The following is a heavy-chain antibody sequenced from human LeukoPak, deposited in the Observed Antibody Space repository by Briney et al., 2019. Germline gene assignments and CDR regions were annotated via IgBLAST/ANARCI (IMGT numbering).Heavy chain of an antibody. CDR1: GGSFSGYY. CDR2: INHSGST. J-gene: IGHJ5*02. D-gene: IGHD6-13*01. Sequence: SETLSLTCGVYGGSFSGYYWSWIRQPPGKGLEWIGEINHSGSTSYNPSLKSRVTISVDTSKNQFSLKLSSVTAADTAVYYCARGLRGIAAAGSYTNWFDPWGQGTLVTVSS. V-gene: IGHV4-34*01. CDR3: ARGLRGIAAAGSYTNWFDP.